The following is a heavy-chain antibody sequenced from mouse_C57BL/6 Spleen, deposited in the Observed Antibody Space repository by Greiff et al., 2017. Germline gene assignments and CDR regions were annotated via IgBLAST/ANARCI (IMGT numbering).Heavy chain of an antibody. CDR2: IYPRDGST. J-gene: IGHJ2*01. Sequence: VQLQQSDAELVKPGASVKISCKVSGYTFTDHTIHWMKQRPEQGLEGIGYIYPRDGSTKYNEKFKGKATLTADNSSSTAYMQLNSLTSEDSAVYFCARRVFITTVVNYFDYWGQGTTLTVSS. CDR1: GYTFTDHT. CDR3: ARRVFITTVVNYFDY. D-gene: IGHD1-1*01. V-gene: IGHV1-78*01.